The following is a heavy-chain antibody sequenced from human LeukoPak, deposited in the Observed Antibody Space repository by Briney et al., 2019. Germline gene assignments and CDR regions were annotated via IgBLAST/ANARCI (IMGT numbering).Heavy chain of an antibody. CDR1: GYTLTELS. CDR3: ATDPPTLWARPTHTPKDWYLDL. Sequence: ASVKVSCKVSGYTLTELSMHWVRQAPGKGLEWMGGFDPEDGETIYAQKFQGRVTMTEDTSTDTAYMELSSLRSEDTAVYYCATDPPTLWARPTHTPKDWYLDLWGRGTLVTVSS. V-gene: IGHV1-24*01. CDR2: FDPEDGET. D-gene: IGHD3-10*01. J-gene: IGHJ2*01.